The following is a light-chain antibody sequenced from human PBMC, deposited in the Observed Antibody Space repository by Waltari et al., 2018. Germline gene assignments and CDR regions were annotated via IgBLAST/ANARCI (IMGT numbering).Light chain of an antibody. CDR3: QQYGRPPYT. V-gene: IGKV3-20*01. CDR2: NTS. J-gene: IGKJ3*01. CDR1: ETVSTTH. Sequence: IVLTQSPGTLTLSPGERATLSCTTSETVSTTHLAWYQQKPGQAPRLLVYNTSKRATGIPDRFGGSGSVTDFTLTISRLEPEDFAVYFCQQYGRPPYTFGPGTRVDIK.